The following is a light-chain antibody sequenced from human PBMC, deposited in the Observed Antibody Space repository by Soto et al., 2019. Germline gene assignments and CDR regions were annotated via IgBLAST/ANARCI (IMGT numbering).Light chain of an antibody. CDR1: QNIASY. J-gene: IGKJ1*01. CDR2: GPS. CDR3: QQCYTPPPT. V-gene: IGKV1-39*01. Sequence: DIQVTQSPSSLSASVGDRVTITCRTSQNIASYLNWFQQKPGKSPKLLISGPSKLQIGVPSMFSGSGYGTDFTLTIDSLLPDDFATYYCQQCYTPPPTFVQGTRVEI.